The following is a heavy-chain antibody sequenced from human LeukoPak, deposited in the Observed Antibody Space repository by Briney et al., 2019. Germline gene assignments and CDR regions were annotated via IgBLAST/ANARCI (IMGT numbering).Heavy chain of an antibody. J-gene: IGHJ6*03. CDR1: GFTFSTYS. V-gene: IGHV3-21*01. D-gene: IGHD3-9*01. Sequence: GGSLRLSCAASGFTFSTYSMNWVRQTPDKGLEWVSSINTRSNYIYYADSVKGRFTISRDNAKNSLYLQMNSLRAEDTAVYYCASPSFNYDILTGYFHYYYMDVWGKGTTVTVSS. CDR2: INTRSNYI. CDR3: ASPSFNYDILTGYFHYYYMDV.